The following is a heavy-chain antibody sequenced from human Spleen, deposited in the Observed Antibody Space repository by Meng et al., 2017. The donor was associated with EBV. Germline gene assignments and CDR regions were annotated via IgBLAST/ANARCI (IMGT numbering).Heavy chain of an antibody. J-gene: IGHJ4*02. V-gene: IGHV4-4*02. D-gene: IGHD3-10*02. CDR3: ASRVPPYYYDY. CDR2: ISHGGST. CDR1: RGSISSHNK. Sequence: VEVQESGPGLVKPSGTLSLTCGVSRGSISSHNKWNWVRQSPERGLEWIGEISHGGSTNYNPSLRSRVTMSVDKSKNQFSLNLTSVTAADTAVYYCASRVPPYYYDYWGRGTLVTVSS.